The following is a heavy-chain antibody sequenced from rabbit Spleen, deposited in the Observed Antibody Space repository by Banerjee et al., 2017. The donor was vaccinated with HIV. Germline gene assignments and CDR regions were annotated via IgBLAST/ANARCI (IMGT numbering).Heavy chain of an antibody. Sequence: QSLEESGGDLVKPGAPLTLTCTASGVSFSFSNYMCWVRQAPGKGLEWIGYIDPVFGITNYAVSVKGRFTISRDNTQNTLYLQLNSLTAADTATYFCVREVAVKFNLWGQGTLVTVS. CDR3: VREVAVKFNL. V-gene: IGHV1S40*01. D-gene: IGHD4-1*01. CDR2: IDPVFGIT. CDR1: GVSFSFSNY. J-gene: IGHJ4*01.